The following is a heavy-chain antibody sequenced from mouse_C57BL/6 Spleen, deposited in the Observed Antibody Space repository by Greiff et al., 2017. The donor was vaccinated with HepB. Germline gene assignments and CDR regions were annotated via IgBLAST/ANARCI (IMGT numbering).Heavy chain of an antibody. CDR2: INPNNGGT. J-gene: IGHJ3*01. CDR3: ASPYYGSSSFAY. D-gene: IGHD1-1*01. Sequence: EVQGVESGPELVKPGASVKMSCKASGYTFTDYNMHWVKQSHGKSLEWIGYINPNNGGTSYNQKFKGKATLTVNKSSSTAYMELRSLTSEDSAVYYCASPYYGSSSFAYWGQGTLVTVSA. CDR1: GYTFTDYN. V-gene: IGHV1-22*01.